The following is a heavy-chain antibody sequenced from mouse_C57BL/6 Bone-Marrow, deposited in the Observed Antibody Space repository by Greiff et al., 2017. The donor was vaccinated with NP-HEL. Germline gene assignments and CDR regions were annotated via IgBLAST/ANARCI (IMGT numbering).Heavy chain of an antibody. CDR3: AREGITTVVSRMDY. D-gene: IGHD1-1*01. J-gene: IGHJ4*01. CDR2: IHPNSGST. V-gene: IGHV1-64*01. CDR1: GYTFTSYW. Sequence: VQLQHPGAELVKPGASVKLSCKASGYTFTSYWMHWVKQRPGQGLEWIGMIHPNSGSTNYNEKFKSKATLTVDKSSSTAYMQLSSLTSEDSAVYYCAREGITTVVSRMDYWGQGTSVTVSS.